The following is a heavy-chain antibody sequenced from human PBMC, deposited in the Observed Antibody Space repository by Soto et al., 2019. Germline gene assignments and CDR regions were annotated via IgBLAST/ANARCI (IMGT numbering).Heavy chain of an antibody. CDR3: AKDRSDWWLGSDAFDI. J-gene: IGHJ3*02. D-gene: IGHD6-19*01. V-gene: IGHV3-23*01. Sequence: GGSLRLSCAASGFTFSSYAMSWVRQAPGKGLEWVSAISGSGGSTYYADSVKGRLTISRDNSKNTLYLQMNSLRAEDTAVYYCAKDRSDWWLGSDAFDIWGQGTMVTVSS. CDR1: GFTFSSYA. CDR2: ISGSGGST.